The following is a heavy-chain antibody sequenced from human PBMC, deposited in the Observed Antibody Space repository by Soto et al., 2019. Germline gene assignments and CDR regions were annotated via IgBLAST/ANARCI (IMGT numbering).Heavy chain of an antibody. Sequence: QVQLVQSGAVVKKPGSSVKVSCKASGGTFSSYAISWVRQAPGQGLEWMGGIIPIFGTANYAQKFQGRVTITADESTSKAYKELSSLSSEDTAVYYSARGGAEIYDFWRGYPFDYWGKGTLVTGS. CDR2: IIPIFGTA. CDR1: GGTFSSYA. V-gene: IGHV1-69*01. J-gene: IGHJ4*02. D-gene: IGHD3-3*01. CDR3: ARGGAEIYDFWRGYPFDY.